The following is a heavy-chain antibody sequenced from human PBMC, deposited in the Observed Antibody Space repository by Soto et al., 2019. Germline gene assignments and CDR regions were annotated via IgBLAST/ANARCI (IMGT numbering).Heavy chain of an antibody. CDR1: GYTFTRYY. CDR3: ARDLTREGDYYDRSGYYLDY. D-gene: IGHD3-22*01. CDR2: INPSDDAT. V-gene: IGHV1-46*01. Sequence: GASVKVSCKASGYTFTRYYMHWVRQAPGQGLERMGIINPSDDATSYAEKFQGRLTMTKDTSTGTVYMEMSSLRSEDTAVYYCARDLTREGDYYDRSGYYLDYWGQGTLVTVSS. J-gene: IGHJ4*02.